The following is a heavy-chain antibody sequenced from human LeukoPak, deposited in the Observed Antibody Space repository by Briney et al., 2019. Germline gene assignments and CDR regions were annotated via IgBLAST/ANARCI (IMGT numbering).Heavy chain of an antibody. CDR2: ISGSGGST. D-gene: IGHD6-19*01. J-gene: IGHJ4*02. CDR3: AKDYSSGWYYFDY. CDR1: GFTFSSYA. V-gene: IGHV3-23*01. Sequence: GGSLRLSCAASGFTFSSYAMSWVRQAPGKGLEWVSAISGSGGSTYYADSVKGRFAISRDNSKNTLYLQMNSLRAEDTAVYYCAKDYSSGWYYFDYWGQGTLVTVSS.